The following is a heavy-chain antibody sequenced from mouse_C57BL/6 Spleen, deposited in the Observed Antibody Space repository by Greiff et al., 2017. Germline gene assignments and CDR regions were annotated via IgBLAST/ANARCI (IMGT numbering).Heavy chain of an antibody. CDR3: ARSTVVATRAMDY. CDR2: IYPRSGNT. V-gene: IGHV1-81*01. D-gene: IGHD1-1*01. CDR1: GYTFTSYG. Sequence: VQLKESGAELARPGASVKLSCKASGYTFTSYGISWVKQRTGQGLEWIGEIYPRSGNTYYNEKFTGKATLTADKSSSTAYMELRSLTSEDSAVYFCARSTVVATRAMDYWGQGTSVTVSS. J-gene: IGHJ4*01.